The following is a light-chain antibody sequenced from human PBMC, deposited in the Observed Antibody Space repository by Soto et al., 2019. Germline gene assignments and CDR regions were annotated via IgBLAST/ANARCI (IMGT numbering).Light chain of an antibody. Sequence: DIQLTQSPTSLSASVGDRVTIDCRASQFIDSYLNWYQQKPGKAPKLLIYAASSLQSGVSSRFSGSGSGTDFTLTINSLQPEDFATYYCQQSYSTTRTFGQGTKVDIK. J-gene: IGKJ1*01. CDR1: QFIDSY. V-gene: IGKV1-39*01. CDR2: AAS. CDR3: QQSYSTTRT.